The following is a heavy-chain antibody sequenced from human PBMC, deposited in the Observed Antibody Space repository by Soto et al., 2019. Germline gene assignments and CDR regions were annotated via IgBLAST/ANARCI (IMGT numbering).Heavy chain of an antibody. CDR1: GYTFTSYD. Sequence: ASVKVSCKASGYTFTSYDINWVRQATGQGLEWMGWMNPNSGNTGYAQKFQGRVTMTRNTSISTAYMELSSLRSEDTAVYYCGGQSYGGTRLYYYYMDVWGKGTTVTVSS. CDR3: GGQSYGGTRLYYYYMDV. D-gene: IGHD1-1*01. CDR2: MNPNSGNT. V-gene: IGHV1-8*01. J-gene: IGHJ6*03.